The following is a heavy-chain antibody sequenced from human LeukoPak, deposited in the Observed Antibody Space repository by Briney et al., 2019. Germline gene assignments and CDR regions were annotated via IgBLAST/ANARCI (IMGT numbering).Heavy chain of an antibody. Sequence: SETLSLTCTVSGGSISSHYWSWIRQPPGKGLELIGYIYYSGSTNYNPSLKSRVTISVDTSKNQFSLKLSSVTAADTAVYYCARASCSSTSCYTIDYWGQGTLVTVSS. D-gene: IGHD2-2*01. CDR3: ARASCSSTSCYTIDY. CDR2: IYYSGST. CDR1: GGSISSHY. J-gene: IGHJ4*02. V-gene: IGHV4-59*11.